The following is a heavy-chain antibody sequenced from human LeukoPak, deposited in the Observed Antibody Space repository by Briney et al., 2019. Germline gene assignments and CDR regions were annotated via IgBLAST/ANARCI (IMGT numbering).Heavy chain of an antibody. V-gene: IGHV5-51*01. CDR3: ARMTAASPNLDAFDI. CDR1: GYSFTSYC. J-gene: IGHJ3*02. CDR2: VYPGDSDI. Sequence: GESLKISCKGSGYSFTSYCIAWVRQMPGKGLEWMGIVYPGDSDIRYSPSFQGQVTISADKSIGTAYLQWSSLKASDTAMYYCARMTAASPNLDAFDIWGQGTMVTVSS. D-gene: IGHD2-21*02.